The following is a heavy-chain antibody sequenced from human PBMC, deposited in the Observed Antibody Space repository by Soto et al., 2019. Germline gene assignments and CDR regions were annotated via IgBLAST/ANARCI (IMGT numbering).Heavy chain of an antibody. CDR2: IYHSGST. J-gene: IGHJ5*02. V-gene: IGHV4-30-2*01. CDR1: GGSISSGGYS. Sequence: PAETLSLTCAVSGGSISSGGYSWSWIRQPPGKGLEWIGYIYHSGSTYYNPSLKSRVTISVDRSKNQFSLKLSSVTAADTAVYYCARDRLGATVNGWFDPWGQGTLVTVSS. D-gene: IGHD3-16*01. CDR3: ARDRLGATVNGWFDP.